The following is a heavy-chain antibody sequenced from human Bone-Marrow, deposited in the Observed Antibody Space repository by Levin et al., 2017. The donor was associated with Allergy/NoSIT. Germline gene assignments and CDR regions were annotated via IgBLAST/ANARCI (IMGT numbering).Heavy chain of an antibody. J-gene: IGHJ5*02. CDR3: ARAPLKEAMVRGVRRNWFDP. V-gene: IGHV1-8*01. Sequence: ASVKVSCKASGYTFTSYDINWVRQATGQGLEWMGWMNPNSGNTGYAQKFQGRVTMTRNTSISTAYMELSSLRSEDTAVYYCARAPLKEAMVRGVRRNWFDPWGQGTLVTVSS. CDR2: MNPNSGNT. D-gene: IGHD3-10*01. CDR1: GYTFTSYD.